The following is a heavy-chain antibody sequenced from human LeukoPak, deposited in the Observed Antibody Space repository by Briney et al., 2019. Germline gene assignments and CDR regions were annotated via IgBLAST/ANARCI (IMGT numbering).Heavy chain of an antibody. CDR1: GGSISSYY. V-gene: IGHV4-59*08. D-gene: IGHD2-15*01. CDR3: ARQSCSGGSCYGVFDY. J-gene: IGHJ4*02. CDR2: IYYSGST. Sequence: SETLSLTCTVSGGSISSYYWSWIRQPPGKGLEWIGYIYYSGSTNYNPSLKSRITTSVDTSKNQFSLKLSSVTAADTAVYYCARQSCSGGSCYGVFDYWGQGTLVTVSS.